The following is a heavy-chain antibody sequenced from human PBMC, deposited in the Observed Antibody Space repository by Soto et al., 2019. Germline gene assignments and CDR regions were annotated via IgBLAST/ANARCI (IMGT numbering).Heavy chain of an antibody. J-gene: IGHJ4*02. Sequence: QVPLRESGPGLVKPSQTLSLTCTVSDGSISSGGYFWSWIRHHPGKGLEWIGHTFYSGSTYYNPSLKRRLSISGDTSMNQSSLKLSSVTAADTAVYYCARLGAMVRGVTVFDYWGQGILVTVSS. CDR1: DGSISSGGYF. CDR3: ARLGAMVRGVTVFDY. CDR2: TFYSGST. D-gene: IGHD3-10*01. V-gene: IGHV4-31*03.